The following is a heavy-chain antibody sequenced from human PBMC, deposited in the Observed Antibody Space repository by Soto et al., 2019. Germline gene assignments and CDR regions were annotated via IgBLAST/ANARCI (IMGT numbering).Heavy chain of an antibody. D-gene: IGHD6-19*01. Sequence: SQTLSLTCAISGDSVSSNSAAWNWIRQSPSRGLEWLGKTYYRSKWYNDYAVSVKSRITINPDTSKNQFSLQLNSVTPEDTAVYYCARDAPVAGGSDDNWFDPWGQGTLVTVSS. V-gene: IGHV6-1*01. CDR3: ARDAPVAGGSDDNWFDP. CDR2: TYYRSKWYN. CDR1: GDSVSSNSAA. J-gene: IGHJ5*02.